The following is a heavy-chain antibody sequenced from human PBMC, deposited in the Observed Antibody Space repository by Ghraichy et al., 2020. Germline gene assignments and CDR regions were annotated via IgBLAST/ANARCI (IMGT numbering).Heavy chain of an antibody. J-gene: IGHJ6*02. CDR3: ARGVRWLQSAYYYYYYGMDV. D-gene: IGHD5-24*01. Sequence: SETLSLTCAVYGGSFSGYYWSWIRQPPGKGLEWIGEINHSGSTNYNPSLKSRVTISVDTSKNQFSLKLSSVTAADTAVYYCARGVRWLQSAYYYYYYGMDVWGQGTTVTVSS. V-gene: IGHV4-34*01. CDR2: INHSGST. CDR1: GGSFSGYY.